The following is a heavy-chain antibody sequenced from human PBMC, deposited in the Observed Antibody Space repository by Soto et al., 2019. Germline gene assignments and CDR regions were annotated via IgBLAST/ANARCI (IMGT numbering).Heavy chain of an antibody. CDR3: AKTRVRGVGITKVDY. V-gene: IGHV3-23*01. J-gene: IGHJ4*02. Sequence: GGSLRLSCAASGFTFSSYAMSWVRQAPGKGLEWVSAISGSGGSTYYADSVKGRFTISRDNSKNTLYLQMNSLRAEDTAVYYCAKTRVRGVGITKVDYWGQGTLVTVSS. D-gene: IGHD3-10*01. CDR2: ISGSGGST. CDR1: GFTFSSYA.